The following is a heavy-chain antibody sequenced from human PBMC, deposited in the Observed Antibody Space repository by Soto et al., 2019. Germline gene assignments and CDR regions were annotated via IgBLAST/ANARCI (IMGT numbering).Heavy chain of an antibody. CDR3: VRSESESYLREGLGYYYAMDV. V-gene: IGHV4-4*02. CDR1: GASISSDNW. Sequence: QVQLRESGPGLVKPSGTLSLTCAVSGASISSDNWWTWVRQPPGKGLEWIGEISHSGSANYNPSLKSRLTISVDKSKNHFSLKLSSLTAADTAVYHCVRSESESYLREGLGYYYAMDVWGQGTTVTVSS. D-gene: IGHD1-26*01. J-gene: IGHJ6*02. CDR2: ISHSGSA.